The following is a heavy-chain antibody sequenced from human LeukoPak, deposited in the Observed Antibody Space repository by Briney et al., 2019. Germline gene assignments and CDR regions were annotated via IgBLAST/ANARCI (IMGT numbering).Heavy chain of an antibody. D-gene: IGHD1-26*01. CDR1: GFTSSSYS. CDR3: ARDAYSGSYYMDV. Sequence: PGGPLRLSFAESGFTSSSYSLHWLRHAPGKGLEWVSYISSSSSTIYYADSVKGRFTISRDNARNSLYLQMNSLRAEDTAVYYCARDAYSGSYYMDVWGKGTTVTVSS. J-gene: IGHJ6*03. V-gene: IGHV3-48*01. CDR2: ISSSSSTI.